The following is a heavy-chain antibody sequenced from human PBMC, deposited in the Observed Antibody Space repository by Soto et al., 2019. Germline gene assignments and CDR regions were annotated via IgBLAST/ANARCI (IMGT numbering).Heavy chain of an antibody. CDR3: TAKRAEDYYFDY. D-gene: IGHD6-13*01. V-gene: IGHV1-69*12. J-gene: IGHJ4*02. CDR2: IIPIFGTA. CDR1: GGTFSSYA. Sequence: QVQLVQSGAEVKKPGSSVKVSCKASGGTFSSYAISWVRQAPGQGLEWMGGIIPIFGTANYAQKFRGRVTIPADESTSTAYMELSSLRSEDTAVYYCTAKRAEDYYFDYWGQGTLVTVSS.